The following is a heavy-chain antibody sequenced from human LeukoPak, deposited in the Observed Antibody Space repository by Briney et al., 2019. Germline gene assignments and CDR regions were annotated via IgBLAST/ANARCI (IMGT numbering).Heavy chain of an antibody. CDR1: GFTFSSYS. Sequence: GGSLRLSCATSGFTFSSYSMNWVRQAPGRGLEWVSSVTTSSSYIYYADSVKGRFTSSRDNAKNSLYLQMNSLRAEDTAVYYCARGAGTIFGEYYYYMDVWGKGTAVTVSS. V-gene: IGHV3-21*01. CDR3: ARGAGTIFGEYYYYMDV. J-gene: IGHJ6*03. CDR2: VTTSSSYI. D-gene: IGHD3-3*01.